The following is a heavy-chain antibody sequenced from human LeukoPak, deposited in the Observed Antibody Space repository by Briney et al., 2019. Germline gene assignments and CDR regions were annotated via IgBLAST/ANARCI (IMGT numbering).Heavy chain of an antibody. CDR1: GGSFSGYY. D-gene: IGHD5-18*01. V-gene: IGHV4-34*01. J-gene: IGHJ4*02. CDR3: ARDYATDTDMV. CDR2: INHSGST. Sequence: SETLSLTCAVYGGSFSGYYWSWIRQPPGKGLEWIGEINHSGSTNYNPSLKSRVTISVDTSKNQFSLKLSSVTAADTAVYYCARDYATDTDMVWGQGTLVTVSS.